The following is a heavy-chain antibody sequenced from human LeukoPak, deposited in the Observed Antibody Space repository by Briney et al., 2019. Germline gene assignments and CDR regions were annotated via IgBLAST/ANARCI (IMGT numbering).Heavy chain of an antibody. CDR2: ISFREST. V-gene: IGHV4-59*12. D-gene: IGHD2-15*01. CDR1: GGSISSYY. CDR3: ARGGGVVVVVAATASLYSSYMDV. J-gene: IGHJ6*03. Sequence: SETLSLTCTVSGGSISSYYWSWIRQPPGKGLEWIGYISFRESTNYNPSLKSRVTISVDTSKNQFSLKLSSVTAADTAVYYCARGGGVVVVVAATASLYSSYMDVWGKGTTVTVSS.